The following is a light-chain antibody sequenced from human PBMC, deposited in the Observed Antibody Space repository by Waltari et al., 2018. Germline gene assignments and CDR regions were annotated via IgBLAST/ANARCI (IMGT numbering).Light chain of an antibody. CDR1: QSLLFSSNNKNY. CDR3: QQYYNIPQT. CDR2: WAS. Sequence: DIVMTQSPDSLGVSLCERATINCKSSQSLLFSSNNKNYLAWYQQRQGQPPKLLIYWASTRESGVPDRFTGSGSGTDFTLTISSLQAEDVEVYYCQQYYNIPQTFGPGTTVDIK. J-gene: IGKJ3*01. V-gene: IGKV4-1*01.